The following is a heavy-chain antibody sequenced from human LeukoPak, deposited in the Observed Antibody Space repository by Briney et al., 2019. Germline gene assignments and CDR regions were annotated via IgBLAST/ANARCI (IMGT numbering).Heavy chain of an antibody. CDR1: GYDFTNYW. Sequence: GESLKISCEASGYDFTNYWIGWVRQKPGKGLEWMGIIYPGDSNIIYSSSFQGQMTISADKSISTAYLQWSSLKASDTAMYYCARHAYGDYSFGYYGMGVWGQGTTVTVSS. CDR2: IYPGDSNI. J-gene: IGHJ6*02. D-gene: IGHD4-17*01. V-gene: IGHV5-51*01. CDR3: ARHAYGDYSFGYYGMGV.